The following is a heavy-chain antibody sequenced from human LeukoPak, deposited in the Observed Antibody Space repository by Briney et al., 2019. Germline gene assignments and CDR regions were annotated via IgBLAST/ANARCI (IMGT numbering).Heavy chain of an antibody. CDR2: MNPNSGNT. V-gene: IGHV1-8*01. CDR1: GYTFTSYD. CDR3: SRGLSSGWYGDNWFDP. D-gene: IGHD6-19*01. J-gene: IGHJ5*02. Sequence: ASVKVSCKASGYTFTSYDINWVRQATGQGLEWMGWMNPNSGNTGYAQKFQRRVTMTRNTSISTAYMELSSLRSEDTAVYYCSRGLSSGWYGDNWFDPWGQGTLVTVSS.